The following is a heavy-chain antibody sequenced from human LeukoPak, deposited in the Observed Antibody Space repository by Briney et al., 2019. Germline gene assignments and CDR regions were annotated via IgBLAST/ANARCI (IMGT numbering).Heavy chain of an antibody. Sequence: SETLSLTCAVSGGSINGSNWWSWVRQPPGKGLEWIGEIYHRGSTNHNPSLKSRVTISVDKSKNQFSLKLTSVTAADTAVYFCARLGYCSGGSCYKATDAFDIWGQGTMVTVSS. CDR3: ARLGYCSGGSCYKATDAFDI. D-gene: IGHD2-15*01. J-gene: IGHJ3*02. CDR1: GGSINGSNW. CDR2: IYHRGST. V-gene: IGHV4-4*02.